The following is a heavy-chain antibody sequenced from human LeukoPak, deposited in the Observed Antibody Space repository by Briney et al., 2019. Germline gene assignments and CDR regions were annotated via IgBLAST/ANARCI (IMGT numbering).Heavy chain of an antibody. D-gene: IGHD4-23*01. CDR1: GYTFTSYG. J-gene: IGHJ4*02. Sequence: ASVKVSCKASGYTFTSYGISWVRQAPGQGLERMGWINPNSGGTNYAQKFQGRVTMTRDTSISTASMELSRLRSDDTAVYYCARALYGGGGFDYWGQGTLVTVSS. CDR3: ARALYGGGGFDY. CDR2: INPNSGGT. V-gene: IGHV1-2*02.